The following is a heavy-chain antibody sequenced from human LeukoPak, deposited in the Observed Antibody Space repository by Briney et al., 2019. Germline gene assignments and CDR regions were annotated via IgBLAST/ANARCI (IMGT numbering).Heavy chain of an antibody. CDR3: ASQTSTVTTPSDY. Sequence: GGSLRLSCAASGFTVSSNYMSWVRQAPGKGLEWVSVIYSGGSTYYADSVKGRFTISRDNSKNTLYLQMNSLRAEDTAVYYCASQTSTVTTPSDYWGQGTLVTVSS. CDR2: IYSGGST. D-gene: IGHD4-4*01. J-gene: IGHJ4*02. V-gene: IGHV3-66*04. CDR1: GFTVSSNY.